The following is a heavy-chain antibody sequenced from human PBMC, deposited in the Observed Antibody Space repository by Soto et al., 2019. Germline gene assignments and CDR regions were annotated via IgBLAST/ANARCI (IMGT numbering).Heavy chain of an antibody. V-gene: IGHV3-23*01. J-gene: IGHJ2*01. CDR2: ISGSGGST. Sequence: GGSLRLSCAASGFTFSSYAMSWVRQAPGKGLEWVSAISGSGGSTYYADSVKGRFTISRDNSRNTLYLQMNSLRAEDTAVYYCAKDLAKGSWYFDLWGRGTLVTVSS. CDR1: GFTFSSYA. CDR3: AKDLAKGSWYFDL.